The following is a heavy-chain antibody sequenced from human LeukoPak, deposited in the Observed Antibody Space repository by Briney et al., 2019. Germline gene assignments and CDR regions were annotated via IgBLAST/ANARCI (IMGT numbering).Heavy chain of an antibody. V-gene: IGHV5-51*01. Sequence: GESLKISCKGSGYSFTSYWIGWVRQMPGKGLEWMGIIYPGDSDTRYSPSFQGQVTISADKSISTAYLQWSSLKASDTAMYYCATAIGYCSSTSCLESFDIWGQGTMVTVSS. J-gene: IGHJ3*02. CDR3: ATAIGYCSSTSCLESFDI. CDR2: IYPGDSDT. D-gene: IGHD2-2*01. CDR1: GYSFTSYW.